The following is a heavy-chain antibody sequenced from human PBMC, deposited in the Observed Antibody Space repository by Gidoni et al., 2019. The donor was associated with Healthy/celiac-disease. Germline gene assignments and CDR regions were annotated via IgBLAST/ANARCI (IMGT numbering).Heavy chain of an antibody. Sequence: EVQLVESGGGMVRPGGSLRLAGAASGFTFGSYRIHWVRQAPGKGLEWVSSISSSSGYIYYADSVKGRFTISRDNAKNSLYLQMNSLRAEDTAVYYCARAVDYTNPFYYYYYGMDVWGQGTTVTVSS. CDR1: GFTFGSYR. J-gene: IGHJ6*02. CDR2: ISSSSGYI. V-gene: IGHV3-21*01. D-gene: IGHD4-4*01. CDR3: ARAVDYTNPFYYYYYGMDV.